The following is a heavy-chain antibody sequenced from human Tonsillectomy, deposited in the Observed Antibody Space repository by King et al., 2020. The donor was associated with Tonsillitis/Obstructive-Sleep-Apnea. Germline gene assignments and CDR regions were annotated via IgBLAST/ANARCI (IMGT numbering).Heavy chain of an antibody. D-gene: IGHD2-2*02. Sequence: VQLVESGGGLVQPGGSLRLSCAASGFSFSRYDMHWVRQATGKGLECVSAIGTAGDTYYAGSVKGRFTISRENAKNSLYLQMNSLRAGDTAVYYCARGAYCSSTSCYSPDAFDIWGQGTMVTVSS. CDR1: GFSFSRYD. V-gene: IGHV3-13*01. CDR2: IGTAGDT. J-gene: IGHJ3*02. CDR3: ARGAYCSSTSCYSPDAFDI.